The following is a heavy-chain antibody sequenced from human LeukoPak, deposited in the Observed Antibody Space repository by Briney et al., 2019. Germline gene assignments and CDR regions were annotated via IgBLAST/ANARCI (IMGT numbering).Heavy chain of an antibody. J-gene: IGHJ1*01. CDR1: GFTVSSYG. CDR2: IWYDGSNK. CDR3: ARGDGYNDAEYLQH. D-gene: IGHD5-24*01. V-gene: IGHV3-33*01. Sequence: GGSLRLSCAASGFTVSSYGMHWVRQAPGKGLEWVAVIWYDGSNKYYGDSVKGRFTISRDNSKKTLYLQMNSLRVEDTAVYYCARGDGYNDAEYLQHWGQGTLVTVS.